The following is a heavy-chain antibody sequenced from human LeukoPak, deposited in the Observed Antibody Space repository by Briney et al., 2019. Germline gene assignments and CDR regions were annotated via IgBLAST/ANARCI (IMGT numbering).Heavy chain of an antibody. D-gene: IGHD3-22*01. CDR2: MNPNSGNT. V-gene: IGHV1-8*01. CDR1: GYTFTSYD. J-gene: IGHJ5*02. Sequence: ASVEVSCKASGYTFTSYDINWVRQATGQGLEWMGWMNPNSGNTGYAQKFQGRVTMTRNTSISTAYMELSSLRSEDTAVYYCARHWVDYYDSEGWFDPWGQGTLVTVSS. CDR3: ARHWVDYYDSEGWFDP.